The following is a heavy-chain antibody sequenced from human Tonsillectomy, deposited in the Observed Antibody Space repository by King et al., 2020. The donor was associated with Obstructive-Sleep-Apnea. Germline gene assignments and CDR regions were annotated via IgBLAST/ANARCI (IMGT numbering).Heavy chain of an antibody. CDR3: ARGNTLTAFTH. V-gene: IGHV4-59*01. J-gene: IGHJ4*02. CDR2: VYNPGNT. CDR1: GGYIGNYY. Sequence: PLQESGPGLVRPSETLSLSCSVSGGYIGNYYWSWIRQSPGKGLEWIGYVYNPGNTNYNPSLKSRVSISLDTSKNQFSLKLSSVTAADTALYFCARGNTLTAFTHWGQGTLATVSS. D-gene: IGHD3-9*01.